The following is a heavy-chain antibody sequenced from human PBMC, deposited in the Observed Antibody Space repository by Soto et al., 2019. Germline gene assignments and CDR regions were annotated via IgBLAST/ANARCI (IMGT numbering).Heavy chain of an antibody. CDR1: GFSITSGYY. D-gene: IGHD3-22*01. CDR3: ASAYDSSAYTFDF. CDR2: IYHDGIT. V-gene: IGHV4-38-2*01. J-gene: IGHJ4*02. Sequence: SETLSLTCAVTGFSITSGYYWGWIRQPPGKGLEWIGNIYHDGITYYNPSLKSRVTMSVDTPNNQFSLRLTSVTAADTAVYYCASAYDSSAYTFDFWGQGTMVTVYS.